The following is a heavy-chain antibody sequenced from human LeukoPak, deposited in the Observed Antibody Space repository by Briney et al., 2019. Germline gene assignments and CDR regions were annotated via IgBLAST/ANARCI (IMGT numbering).Heavy chain of an antibody. CDR3: ARNGLATVPYYFYYMDV. J-gene: IGHJ6*03. V-gene: IGHV4-4*07. D-gene: IGHD1-1*01. Sequence: SETLSLTCTVSGGSISSYYWSWIRQPAGKGLEWIGRIYTNGDTNYNPSLKSRVTMSVDTSKNQFSLKLSSVTAADTAVYYCARNGLATVPYYFYYMDVWGKGTTVTTSS. CDR1: GGSISSYY. CDR2: IYTNGDT.